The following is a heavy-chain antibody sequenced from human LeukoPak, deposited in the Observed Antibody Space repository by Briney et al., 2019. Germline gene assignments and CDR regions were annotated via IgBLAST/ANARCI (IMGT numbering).Heavy chain of an antibody. V-gene: IGHV4-39*01. CDR3: ARHPLFFCSSTSCYTYYFDY. CDR2: IYYSGST. J-gene: IGHJ4*02. Sequence: SETLSLTCTVSGGSISSSSYYWGWIRQPPGKGLEWIGSIYYSGSTYYNPSLKSRVTISVDASKNQFSLKLSSVTAADTAVYYCARHPLFFCSSTSCYTYYFDYWGQGTLVTVSS. D-gene: IGHD2-2*02. CDR1: GGSISSSSYY.